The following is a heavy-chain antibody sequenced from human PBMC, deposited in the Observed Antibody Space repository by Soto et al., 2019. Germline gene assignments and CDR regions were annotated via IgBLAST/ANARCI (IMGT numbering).Heavy chain of an antibody. CDR1: GGSISSSSYY. J-gene: IGHJ4*02. CDR2: IYYSGST. D-gene: IGHD1-26*01. Sequence: SETLSLTCTVSGGSISSSSYYWGWIRQPPGKGLEWIGSIYYSGSTYYNPSLKSRVTISVDTSKNQFSLKLSSVTAADTAVYYCANVPTRVEATSGGFDYWGQGTLVTVSS. CDR3: ANVPTRVEATSGGFDY. V-gene: IGHV4-39*01.